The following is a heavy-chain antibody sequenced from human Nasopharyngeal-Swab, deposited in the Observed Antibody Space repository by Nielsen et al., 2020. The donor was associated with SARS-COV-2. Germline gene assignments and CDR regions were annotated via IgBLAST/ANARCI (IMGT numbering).Heavy chain of an antibody. D-gene: IGHD4-23*01. J-gene: IGHJ4*02. Sequence: SETLSPTCTVSGGSISSGGYYWSSIRQHPGKGLEWIGYIYYSGSTYYYPSLKSRVTISVDTSKNQFSLKLSSVTAADTAVYYCARDRVVTPGLDYWGQGTLVTVSS. V-gene: IGHV4-31*03. CDR3: ARDRVVTPGLDY. CDR1: GGSISSGGYY. CDR2: IYYSGST.